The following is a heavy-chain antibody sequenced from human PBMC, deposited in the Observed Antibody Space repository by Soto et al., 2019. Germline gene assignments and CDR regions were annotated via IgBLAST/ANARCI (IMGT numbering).Heavy chain of an antibody. J-gene: IGHJ6*02. CDR2: IYYSGST. Sequence: PSETLSLTCTVSGGSISSGDYYWSWIRQPPGKGLEWIGYIYYSGSTYYNPSLKSRVTISVDTSKNQFSLKLSSVTAADTAVYYCARVPLIDSSGYAGTYYYYGMDVWGQGTTVTVSS. CDR3: ARVPLIDSSGYAGTYYYYGMDV. D-gene: IGHD3-22*01. CDR1: GGSISSGDYY. V-gene: IGHV4-30-4*01.